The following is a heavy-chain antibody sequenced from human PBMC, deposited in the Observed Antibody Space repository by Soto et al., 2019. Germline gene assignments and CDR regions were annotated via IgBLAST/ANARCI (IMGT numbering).Heavy chain of an antibody. CDR2: ISGSGGST. Sequence: GGSLRLSCAASGFTFSSYAMSWVRQAPGKGLEWVSAISGSGGSTYYADSVKGRFTISRDNSKNTLYLQMNRLRAEDTAVYYCAKEGTPSVVVVAATGPFDYSGQRNLVPVSS. V-gene: IGHV3-23*01. D-gene: IGHD2-15*01. J-gene: IGHJ4*02. CDR3: AKEGTPSVVVVAATGPFDY. CDR1: GFTFSSYA.